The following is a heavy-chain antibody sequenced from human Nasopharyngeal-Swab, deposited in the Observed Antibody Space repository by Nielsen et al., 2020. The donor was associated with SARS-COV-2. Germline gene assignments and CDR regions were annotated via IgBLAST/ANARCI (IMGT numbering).Heavy chain of an antibody. CDR2: ITPFNGNA. CDR3: ASGQCINGVCNPTDGLDV. Sequence: SVKVSCKASVFSLTYRFLHWMRQAPGQALEWMGWITPFNGNAKYAQKFQGRVSITRDGSRTTASLELSSLRPDDTAMYFCASGQCINGVCNPTDGLDVWGQGTSVTVS. V-gene: IGHV1-45*02. CDR1: VFSLTYRF. J-gene: IGHJ6*02. D-gene: IGHD2-8*01.